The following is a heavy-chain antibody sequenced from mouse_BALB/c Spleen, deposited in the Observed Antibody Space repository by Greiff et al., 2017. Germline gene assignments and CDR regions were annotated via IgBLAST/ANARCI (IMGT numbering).Heavy chain of an antibody. CDR2: ISNGGGST. D-gene: IGHD1-1*02. CDR1: GFTFSSYT. CDR3: ARHYAGGYAMDN. J-gene: IGHJ4*01. Sequence: EVMLVESGGGLVQPGGSLKLSCAASGFTFSSYTMSWVRQTPEKRLEWVAYISNGGGSTYYPDTVKGRFTISRDNAKNTLYLQMSSVKSEDTAMYYCARHYAGGYAMDNWGEGTSDTVSS. V-gene: IGHV5-12-2*01.